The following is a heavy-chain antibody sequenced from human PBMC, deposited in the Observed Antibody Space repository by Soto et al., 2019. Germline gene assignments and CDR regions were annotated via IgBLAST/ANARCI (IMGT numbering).Heavy chain of an antibody. V-gene: IGHV4-59*08. J-gene: IGHJ3*01. CDR1: GASINNYY. Sequence: SETLSLTCIVSGASINNYYWSWIRQPPGKGLEWIGYIYYSGSTNYNPSLKSRVTISVDTSKNQFSLRLSSVTAADTAVYYCARPTKGGAYDLWGQGTMVT. CDR3: ARPTKGGAYDL. CDR2: IYYSGST.